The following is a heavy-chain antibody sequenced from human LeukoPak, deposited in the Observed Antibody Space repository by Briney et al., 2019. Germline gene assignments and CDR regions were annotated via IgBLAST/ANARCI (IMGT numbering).Heavy chain of an antibody. D-gene: IGHD6-13*01. CDR3: AREGSSSWYAYYYYYMDV. V-gene: IGHV3-7*01. CDR1: GFTFSSYW. Sequence: PGGSLRLSCAASGFTFSSYWMSWVRQAPGKGLEWVANIKQDGSEKYYVDSVKGRFTISRDNAKKSLYLQMNSLRAEDTAVYYCAREGSSSWYAYYYYYMDVWGKGTTVTVSS. CDR2: IKQDGSEK. J-gene: IGHJ6*03.